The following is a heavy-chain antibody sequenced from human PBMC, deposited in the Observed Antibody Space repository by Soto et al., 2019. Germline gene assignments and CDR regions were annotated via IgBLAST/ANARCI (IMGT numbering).Heavy chain of an antibody. CDR3: ARIYDYGVLYFDY. CDR1: GGNISGYY. D-gene: IGHD4-17*01. V-gene: IGHV4-59*01. CDR2: IYYSGST. J-gene: IGHJ4*02. Sequence: SETHSHPCTVSGGNISGYYWSWIRQPPGKGLEWIGYIYYSGSTNYNPSLKSRVTISVDTSKNQFSLKLSSVTAADTAVYYCARIYDYGVLYFDYWGQGTLVTVSS.